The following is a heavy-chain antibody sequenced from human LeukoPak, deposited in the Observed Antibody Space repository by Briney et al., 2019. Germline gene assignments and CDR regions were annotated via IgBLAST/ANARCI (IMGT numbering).Heavy chain of an antibody. J-gene: IGHJ4*02. V-gene: IGHV3-30*04. CDR2: ISYDGTKT. D-gene: IGHD3-10*01. CDR3: EREWFGESN. Sequence: GGSLRLSCAPSGFTFSSSNMHWVRQSPGRGLEWVALISYDGTKTYYGESVKGRFTVSRGNSKNMLFLQMNSLSAEDTAIYYCEREWFGESNWGQGARVTVSS. CDR1: GFTFSSSN.